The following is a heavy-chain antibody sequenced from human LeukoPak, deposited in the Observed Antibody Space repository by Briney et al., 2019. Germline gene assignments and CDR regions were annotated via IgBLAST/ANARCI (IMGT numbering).Heavy chain of an antibody. CDR3: AELGITMIGGV. D-gene: IGHD3-10*02. J-gene: IGHJ6*04. V-gene: IGHV3-21*01. Sequence: GESLRLSCAASGFSFSTYSMNWVRQAPGKGLEWVSSISSRSNNIYYADSVKGRFTISRDNAKNSLYLQMNSLRAEDTAVYYCAELGITMIGGVWGKGTTVTISS. CDR2: ISSRSNNI. CDR1: GFSFSTYS.